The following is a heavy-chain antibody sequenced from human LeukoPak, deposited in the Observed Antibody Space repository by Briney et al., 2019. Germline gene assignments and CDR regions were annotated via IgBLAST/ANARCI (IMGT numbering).Heavy chain of an antibody. J-gene: IGHJ3*02. CDR1: GFTFSGSA. Sequence: GGSLRLSCAASGFTFSGSAMHWVRQASGKGLEWVGRIRSKANSYATAYAASVKGRFTISRDDSKNTAYLQMNSLITEDTAVYYCTRGRLGLRGDDTFDIWGQGTMVTVSS. V-gene: IGHV3-73*01. CDR2: IRSKANSYAT. D-gene: IGHD3-16*01. CDR3: TRGRLGLRGDDTFDI.